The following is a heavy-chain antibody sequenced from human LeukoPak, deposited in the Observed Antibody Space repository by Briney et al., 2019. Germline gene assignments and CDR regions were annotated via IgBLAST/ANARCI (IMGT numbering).Heavy chain of an antibody. J-gene: IGHJ5*02. CDR1: GGSISSGSYY. CDR2: IYTSGST. V-gene: IGHV4-61*02. CDR3: ARAIFDYGDYWFDP. D-gene: IGHD4-17*01. Sequence: PPQTLSLTCTVSGGSISSGSYYWSWIRQPAGKGLEWIERIYTSGSTNYNPSLKSRVTISVDTSKNQFSLKLSSVTAADTAVYYCARAIFDYGDYWFDPWGQGTLVTVSS.